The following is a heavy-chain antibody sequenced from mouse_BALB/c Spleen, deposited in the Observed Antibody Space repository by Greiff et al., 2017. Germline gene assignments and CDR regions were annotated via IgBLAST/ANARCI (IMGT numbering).Heavy chain of an antibody. J-gene: IGHJ4*01. V-gene: IGHV3-8*02. CDR3: ARLEMYYGHAMDY. D-gene: IGHD1-2*01. CDR1: GDSITSGY. Sequence: EVKLLESGPSLVKPSQTLSLTCSVTGDSITSGYWNWIRKFPGNKLEYMGYISYSGSTYYNPSLKSRISITRDTSKNQYYLQLNSVTTEDTATYYFARLEMYYGHAMDYWGQGTSVTVSS. CDR2: ISYSGST.